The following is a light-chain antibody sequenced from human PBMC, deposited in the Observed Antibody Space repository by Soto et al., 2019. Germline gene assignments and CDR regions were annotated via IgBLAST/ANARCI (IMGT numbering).Light chain of an antibody. J-gene: IGLJ1*01. CDR3: SAYTSRVNLYV. Sequence: QSVLTQPASVSGSPGQSITISCTGTSSDVGTYNYVSWYQQHSGKAPKLMIYEVSNRPSGVSNRFSGSKSGNTASLTISGSEAEDEADYDCSAYTSRVNLYVFGSGTKVTVL. V-gene: IGLV2-14*01. CDR2: EVS. CDR1: SSDVGTYNY.